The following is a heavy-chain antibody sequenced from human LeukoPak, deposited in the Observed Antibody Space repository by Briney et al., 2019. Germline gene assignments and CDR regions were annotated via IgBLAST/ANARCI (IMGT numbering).Heavy chain of an antibody. CDR2: IYYSGRT. V-gene: IGHV4-39*01. CDR1: GDSVSRSDSY. J-gene: IGHJ1*01. CDR3: ARRRYYDGSGYLE. Sequence: SETLSLTCSVSGDSVSRSDSYWDWIRQPPGKGLEWIGTIYYSGRTYYSPSLKSRVTMSVGPSNNQFSLNLRSVTAADTAVYYCARRRYYDGSGYLEWGQGTLLSVSS. D-gene: IGHD3-22*01.